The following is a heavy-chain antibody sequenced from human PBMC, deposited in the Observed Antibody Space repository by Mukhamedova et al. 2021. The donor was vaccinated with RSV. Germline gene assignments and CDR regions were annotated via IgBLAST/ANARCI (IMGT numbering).Heavy chain of an antibody. Sequence: VANIKQDGSEKYYVDSVKGRFTISRDNAKNSLYLQMNSLRAEDTAVYYCARDSSLSGLYWGQGTLVAVSS. CDR2: IKQDGSEK. V-gene: IGHV3-7*03. J-gene: IGHJ4*02. D-gene: IGHD2-15*01. CDR3: ARDSSLSGLY.